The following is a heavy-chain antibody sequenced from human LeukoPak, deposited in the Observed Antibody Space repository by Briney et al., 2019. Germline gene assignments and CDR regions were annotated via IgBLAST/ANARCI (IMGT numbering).Heavy chain of an antibody. J-gene: IGHJ4*02. V-gene: IGHV1-2*06. CDR3: AREHDYGDYDY. CDR1: GYTFTSYY. Sequence: GASVKVSCKASGYTFTSYYMHWVRQAPGQGLEWMGRINPNSGGTNYAQKFQGRVTMTRDTSISTAYMELSRLRSDDTAVYYCAREHDYGDYDYWGQGTLVTVSS. D-gene: IGHD4-17*01. CDR2: INPNSGGT.